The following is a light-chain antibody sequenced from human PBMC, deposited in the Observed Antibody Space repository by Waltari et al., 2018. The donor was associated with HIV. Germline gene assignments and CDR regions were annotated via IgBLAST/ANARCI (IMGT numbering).Light chain of an antibody. J-gene: IGKJ1*01. CDR2: GAS. Sequence: EIVMTQSPATLSVSPGERATLSCRASQSVSRTLARYQQKPGQAPMLLIYGASTRATGIPARFSGSGSGTEFTRTISSLQSEDFAVYYCQQYNNWPPWTFGQGTKVEIK. CDR1: QSVSRT. CDR3: QQYNNWPPWT. V-gene: IGKV3-15*01.